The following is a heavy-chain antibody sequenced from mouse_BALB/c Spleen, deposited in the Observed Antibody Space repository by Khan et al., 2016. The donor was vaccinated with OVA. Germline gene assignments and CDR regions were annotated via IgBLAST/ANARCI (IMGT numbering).Heavy chain of an antibody. CDR1: GYSITSDYA. CDR3: ARDYGSSYYYFDY. D-gene: IGHD1-1*01. Sequence: EVQLQESGPGLVKPSQSLSITCTVTGYSITSDYAWNWIRQFPGNKLEWMGYISYSGSTSYNPSLKSRISITRDTSKNQFFLQLNSVTTEDTATYYCARDYGSSYYYFDYWGQGTTLTVSS. V-gene: IGHV3-2*02. J-gene: IGHJ2*01. CDR2: ISYSGST.